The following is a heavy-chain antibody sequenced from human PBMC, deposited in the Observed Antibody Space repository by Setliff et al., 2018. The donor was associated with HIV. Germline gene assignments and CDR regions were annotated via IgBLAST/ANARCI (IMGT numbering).Heavy chain of an antibody. CDR2: IYYSGST. D-gene: IGHD6-19*01. V-gene: IGHV4-31*02. CDR3: ARRFEQWLAFDY. J-gene: IGHJ4*02. Sequence: WVRQMPGEGLEWIGYIYYSGSTYYNPSLKSRVTISVDTSKNQFSLKLGSVTAADTAVYFCARRFEQWLAFDYWGQGTLVTVSS.